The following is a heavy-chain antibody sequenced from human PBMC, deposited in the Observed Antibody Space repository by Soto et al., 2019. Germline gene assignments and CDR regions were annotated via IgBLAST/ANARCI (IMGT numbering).Heavy chain of an antibody. J-gene: IGHJ4*02. CDR1: GFTFSSYG. V-gene: IGHV3-33*01. CDR2: IWYDGSNK. CDR3: ARPMNGIACYFDY. D-gene: IGHD6-13*01. Sequence: QVQLVESGGGVVQPGRSLRLSCAASGFTFSSYGMHWVRQAPGKGLEWVAVIWYDGSNKYYADSVKGRFTISRDNSKNTLYLQMNSLRAEDSAVYYCARPMNGIACYFDYWGQGTLVFVSS.